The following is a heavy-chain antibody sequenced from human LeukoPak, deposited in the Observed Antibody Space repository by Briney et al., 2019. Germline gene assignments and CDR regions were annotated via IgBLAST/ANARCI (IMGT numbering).Heavy chain of an antibody. CDR3: ARGAFDL. V-gene: IGHV4-39*07. CDR1: RGSISSSGYS. J-gene: IGHJ2*01. CDR2: VYYSGGT. Sequence: SETLSLTCTVFRGSISSSGYSWGWIRQPPGKGLAWIGSVYYSGGTYYNPSLKSRVTLSVDTSKNQFSLNLTSVTAADTAVYYCARGAFDLWGRGTLVTVSS.